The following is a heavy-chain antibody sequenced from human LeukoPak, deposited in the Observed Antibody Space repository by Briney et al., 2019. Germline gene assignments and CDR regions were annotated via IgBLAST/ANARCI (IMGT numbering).Heavy chain of an antibody. CDR3: ARARYSGTYWTR. V-gene: IGHV4-31*03. CDR2: IYYSGST. D-gene: IGHD1-26*01. Sequence: SETLSLTCTVSGGSISSGGYYWSWIRQHPGKGLEWIGYIYYSGSTYYNPSLKSRVTISVDTSKNQFSLKLSSVTAADTAVYYCARARYSGTYWTRWGQGTLVTVS. J-gene: IGHJ4*02. CDR1: GGSISSGGYY.